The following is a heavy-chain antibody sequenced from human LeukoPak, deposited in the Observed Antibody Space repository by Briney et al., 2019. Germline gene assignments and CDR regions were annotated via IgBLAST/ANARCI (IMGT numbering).Heavy chain of an antibody. Sequence: GGSLRLSCVASGFTFNDSAMHWVRQAPGKGLEWVSGISWNSGDIGYADSVKGRFTISRDNAKNSLYLQMTSLGAEDTALYYCAKVSGYSYGFFDYWGQGILVTVSS. CDR1: GFTFNDSA. CDR2: ISWNSGDI. V-gene: IGHV3-9*01. CDR3: AKVSGYSYGFFDY. J-gene: IGHJ4*02. D-gene: IGHD5-18*01.